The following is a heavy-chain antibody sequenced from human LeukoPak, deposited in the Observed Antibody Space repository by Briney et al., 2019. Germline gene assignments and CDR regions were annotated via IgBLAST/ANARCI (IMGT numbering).Heavy chain of an antibody. V-gene: IGHV3-30*02. Sequence: PGGSLRLSCAASGFTFSSYGMHWVRQAPGKGLEWVAFIRYDGSNKYYADSVKGRFTISRDNAKNSLYLQMNSLRAEDTAVYYCARAVEMATILNYWGQGTLVTVSS. CDR3: ARAVEMATILNY. CDR1: GFTFSSYG. J-gene: IGHJ4*02. CDR2: IRYDGSNK. D-gene: IGHD5-24*01.